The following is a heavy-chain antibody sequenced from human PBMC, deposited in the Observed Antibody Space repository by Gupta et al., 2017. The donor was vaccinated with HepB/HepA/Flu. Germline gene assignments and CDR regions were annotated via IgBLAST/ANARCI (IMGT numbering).Heavy chain of an antibody. Sequence: QVQLVESGGGVVQPGLSLRLSCAASGFTFSRSAMHWVRQASGKGLGWVADIWYDGSNQFYADSVKGRFTISRDNSKNTVYLQMYSLRADDTAIYYCAREARCCSGRNCYVGLDPWGQGTLVTVSS. CDR3: AREARCCSGRNCYVGLDP. D-gene: IGHD1-26*01. CDR1: GFTFSRSA. J-gene: IGHJ5*02. V-gene: IGHV3-33*01. CDR2: IWYDGSNQ.